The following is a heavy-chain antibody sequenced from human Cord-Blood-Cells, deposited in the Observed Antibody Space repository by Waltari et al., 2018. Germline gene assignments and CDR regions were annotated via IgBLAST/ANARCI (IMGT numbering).Heavy chain of an antibody. CDR3: ARETGGVTIFGVVDY. V-gene: IGHV1-2*06. J-gene: IGHJ4*02. CDR1: GYTFTGSY. CDR2: INPNSGGT. D-gene: IGHD3-3*01. Sequence: QVQLVQSGAEVKKPGASVKVSCKASGYTFTGSYMHWVRQPPGQGLEWMGRINPNSGGTNYAQKFQGRVTMTRDTSISTAYMELSRLRSDDTAVYYCARETGGVTIFGVVDYWGQGTLVTVSS.